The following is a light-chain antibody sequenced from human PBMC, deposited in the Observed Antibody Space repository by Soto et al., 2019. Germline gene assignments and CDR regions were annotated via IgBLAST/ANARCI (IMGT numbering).Light chain of an antibody. V-gene: IGKV3-20*01. CDR1: QSVSSSY. Sequence: EIVLTQSPGTLSLSPGERATLSCRASQSVSSSYLAWYQQKPGQAPRLPIYGASSRATGIPDRFSGSGSGTDFTLTISRREPEDFAVDYCQQYGSSPWTFGQGTKVEIK. J-gene: IGKJ1*01. CDR3: QQYGSSPWT. CDR2: GAS.